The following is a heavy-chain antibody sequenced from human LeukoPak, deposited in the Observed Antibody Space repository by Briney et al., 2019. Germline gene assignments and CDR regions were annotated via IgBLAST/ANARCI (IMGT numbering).Heavy chain of an antibody. CDR3: AREYGALDI. D-gene: IGHD4-17*01. Sequence: GGSLRLSCAASGFTFSTFSMNWVRQAPGKGLEWVSHISSSSRTIHYADSVKGRSTISRDNAKNSLYLQMNSLRDEDTAVYYCAREYGALDIWGQGTMVTVSS. V-gene: IGHV3-48*02. J-gene: IGHJ3*02. CDR2: ISSSSRTI. CDR1: GFTFSTFS.